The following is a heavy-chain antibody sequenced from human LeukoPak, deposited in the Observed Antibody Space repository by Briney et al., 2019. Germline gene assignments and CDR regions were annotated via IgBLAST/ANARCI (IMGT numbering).Heavy chain of an antibody. CDR3: ARDTPPEFPDYDILTGESRRAPDPYYYYGMDV. J-gene: IGHJ6*02. V-gene: IGHV4-31*03. CDR1: GGSISSGGYY. D-gene: IGHD3-9*01. Sequence: SETLSLTCTVSGGSISSGGYYWSWIRQHPGKGLEWIGYIYYSGSTYYSPSLKSRVTISLDTSKNQFSLKLSSVTAADTAVYYCARDTPPEFPDYDILTGESRRAPDPYYYYGMDVWGQGTTVTVPS. CDR2: IYYSGST.